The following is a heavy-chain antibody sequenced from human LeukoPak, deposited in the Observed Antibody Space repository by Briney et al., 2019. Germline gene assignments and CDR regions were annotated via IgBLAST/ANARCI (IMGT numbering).Heavy chain of an antibody. V-gene: IGHV3-30*04. D-gene: IGHD2-2*03. J-gene: IGHJ4*02. CDR2: LSYDGSRK. CDR1: GFTFSSYG. Sequence: GGSLRLSCAASGFTFSSYGMHWVRQAPGKGLEWVAVLSYDGSRKYYADSVKGRFTISRDNSQNTMYLQMNSLRAEDTALYFCAKDSGWILFDDWGQGTLVTVSS. CDR3: AKDSGWILFDD.